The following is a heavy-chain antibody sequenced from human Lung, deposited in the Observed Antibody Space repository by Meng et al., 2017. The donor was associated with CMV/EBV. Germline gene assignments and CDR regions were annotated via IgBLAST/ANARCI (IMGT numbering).Heavy chain of an antibody. V-gene: IGHV5-51*01. CDR2: IWPGDSDT. D-gene: IGHD2-2*01. J-gene: IGHJ3*01. Sequence: SXXGSGYRFSDHWIGWVRQMPGKGLEWMGIIWPGDSDTRYSPSFQGQVTISADKSISTAYLQWTSLKASDTAMYYCATTFVVPASLYAFDVWGQGXLVTVSS. CDR1: GYRFSDHW. CDR3: ATTFVVPASLYAFDV.